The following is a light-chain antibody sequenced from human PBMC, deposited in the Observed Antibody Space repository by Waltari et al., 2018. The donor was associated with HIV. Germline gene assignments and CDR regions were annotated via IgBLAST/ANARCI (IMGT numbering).Light chain of an antibody. J-gene: IGLJ1*01. Sequence: QSALTQPASVSGSPGQSITISCTGTSSDVGSYNLVSWYQQHPGKAPKLMIYEVSKRPSGVSTRFSASKSANTASLTISGLQAEDEADYYCCSYAGSNTHVFGTGTKVTVL. CDR1: SSDVGSYNL. CDR2: EVS. CDR3: CSYAGSNTHV. V-gene: IGLV2-23*02.